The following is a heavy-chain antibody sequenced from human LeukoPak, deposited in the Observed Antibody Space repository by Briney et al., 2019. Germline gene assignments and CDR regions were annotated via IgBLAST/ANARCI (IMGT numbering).Heavy chain of an antibody. CDR3: ARDGIVVVPAATPYYFDY. CDR2: ISYDGSNK. CDR1: GFTFSSYA. Sequence: GGSLRLSCAASGFTFSSYAMHWVRQAPGKGLEWEAVISYDGSNKYYADSVKGRFTISRDNSKNTLYLQMNSLRAEDTAVYYCARDGIVVVPAATPYYFDYWGQGTLVTVSS. J-gene: IGHJ4*02. V-gene: IGHV3-30-3*01. D-gene: IGHD2-2*01.